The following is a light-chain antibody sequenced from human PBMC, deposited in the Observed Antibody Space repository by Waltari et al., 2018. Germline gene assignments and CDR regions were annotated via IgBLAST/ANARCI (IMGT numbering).Light chain of an antibody. J-gene: IGLJ2*01. V-gene: IGLV1-40*01. CDR3: QSYDSSLSGSV. CDR2: DKN. CDR1: SSNIGAGYD. Sequence: QSVLTPPPPVSGAPGQRVTISCTGSSSNIGAGYDVHWYQQLPGTAPKLLIYDKNNRPSGVPGRFSGSKSGTSASLAITGLQAEDEADYYCQSYDSSLSGSVFGGGTKLTVL.